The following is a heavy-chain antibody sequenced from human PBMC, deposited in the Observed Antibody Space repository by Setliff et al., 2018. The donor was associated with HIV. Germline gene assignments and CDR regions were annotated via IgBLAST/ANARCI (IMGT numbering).Heavy chain of an antibody. CDR2: ISAYNGNT. J-gene: IGHJ6*02. CDR3: AREIGDYYDSSGYYPPTDYYYGMDV. D-gene: IGHD3-22*01. V-gene: IGHV1-18*01. CDR1: GYTFTSYD. Sequence: ASVKVSCKASGYTFTSYDISRVRQAPGQGLEWMGWISAYNGNTNYAQKLQGRVTMTTDTSTSTAYMELRSLRSDDTAVYYCAREIGDYYDSSGYYPPTDYYYGMDVWGQGTTVTVSS.